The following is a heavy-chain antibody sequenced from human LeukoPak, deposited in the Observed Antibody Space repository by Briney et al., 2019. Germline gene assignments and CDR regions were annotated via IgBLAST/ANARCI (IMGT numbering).Heavy chain of an antibody. V-gene: IGHV4-4*07. J-gene: IGHJ3*02. CDR3: ARDRPITTDPDAFDI. CDR2: IYTSGST. CDR1: GGSISSYY. D-gene: IGHD3-22*01. Sequence: KPSETLSLTCTVSGGSISSYYWSWIRQPAGKGLGWIGRIYTSGSTNYNPSLKSRVTMSVDTSKNQFSLKLSSVTAADTAVYYCARDRPITTDPDAFDIWGQGTMVTVSS.